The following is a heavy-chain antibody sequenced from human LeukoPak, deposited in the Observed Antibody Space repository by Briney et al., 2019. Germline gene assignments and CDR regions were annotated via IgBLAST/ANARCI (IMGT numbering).Heavy chain of an antibody. CDR2: ISGSGGST. CDR1: GFTFSSYA. J-gene: IGHJ4*02. D-gene: IGHD3-22*01. V-gene: IGHV3-23*01. CDR3: AKDISASYYYDSSGYDY. Sequence: GGSLRLSCAASGFTFSSYAMSWVRQAPGKGRERGSPISGSGGSTYYADSVKGRFTISRDNSKNTLYLQMNSLRAEDTAVYYCAKDISASYYYDSSGYDYWGQGTLVTVSS.